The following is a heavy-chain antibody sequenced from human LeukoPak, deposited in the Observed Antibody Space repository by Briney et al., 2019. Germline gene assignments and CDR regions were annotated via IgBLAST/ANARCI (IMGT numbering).Heavy chain of an antibody. D-gene: IGHD6-6*01. CDR3: ARGWYSSSPYYFDY. CDR1: GFTFSSYS. Sequence: GGSLRLSCAASGFTFSSYSMNWVHQAPGKGLEWVAVIWYDGSNKYYADSVKGRFTISRDNSKNTLYLQMNSLGAEDTAVYYCARGWYSSSPYYFDYWGQGTLVTVSS. J-gene: IGHJ4*02. CDR2: IWYDGSNK. V-gene: IGHV3-33*08.